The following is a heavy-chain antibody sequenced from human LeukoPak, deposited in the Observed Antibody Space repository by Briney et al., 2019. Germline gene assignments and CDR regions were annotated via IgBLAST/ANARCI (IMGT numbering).Heavy chain of an antibody. D-gene: IGHD3-16*01. CDR3: ASPPLRLGVPPQGYFQH. J-gene: IGHJ1*01. Sequence: PGRSLRLSCAASGFTFSNYAMNWVRQAPGKGLEWVAVISYDGSNKYYADSVKGRFTISRDNSKNTLYLQMNSLRAEDTAVYYCASPPLRLGVPPQGYFQHWGQGTLVSVSS. CDR2: ISYDGSNK. CDR1: GFTFSNYA. V-gene: IGHV3-30-3*01.